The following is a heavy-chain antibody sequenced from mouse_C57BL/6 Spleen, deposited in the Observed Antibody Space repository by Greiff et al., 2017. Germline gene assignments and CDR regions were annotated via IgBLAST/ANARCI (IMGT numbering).Heavy chain of an antibody. Sequence: QVQLQQPGAELVKPGASVKLSCKASGYTFTSYWMHWVKQRPGQGLEWIGMIHPNSGSTNYNEKFKSKATLTVDKSSSTAYMQLSSLTSEDSAVYYCELYSSDAMDYWGQGTSVTVSS. D-gene: IGHD2-5*01. CDR3: ELYSSDAMDY. CDR1: GYTFTSYW. V-gene: IGHV1-64*01. CDR2: IHPNSGST. J-gene: IGHJ4*01.